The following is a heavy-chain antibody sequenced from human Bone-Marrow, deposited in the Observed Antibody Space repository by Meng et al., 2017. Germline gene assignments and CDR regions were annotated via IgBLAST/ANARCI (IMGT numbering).Heavy chain of an antibody. V-gene: IGHV3-30*01. Sequence: VQLGESGGGVCQPGRALRLSCAASGFTFSSYAMHWVRQAPGKGLEWVAVISYDGSNKYYADSVKGRFTISRDNSKNTLHLQMNSLRAEDTAVYYCARVHFDYWGQGTLVTVSS. CDR3: ARVHFDY. CDR2: ISYDGSNK. CDR1: GFTFSSYA. J-gene: IGHJ4*02.